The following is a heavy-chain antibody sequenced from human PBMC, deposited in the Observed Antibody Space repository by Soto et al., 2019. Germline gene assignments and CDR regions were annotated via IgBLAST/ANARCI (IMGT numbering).Heavy chain of an antibody. CDR3: ARFGLVVTDPNFDY. J-gene: IGHJ4*02. CDR1: GGSISSSSYY. Sequence: QLQLQESGPGLVKPSETLSLTCTVSGGSISSSSYYWGWIRQPPGKGLEWIGSIYYSGSTYYNPTLKSRVTISVETSKNQFSLKLSSVTAADTDVYYCARFGLVVTDPNFDYWGQGTLVTVSS. CDR2: IYYSGST. V-gene: IGHV4-39*01. D-gene: IGHD2-21*02.